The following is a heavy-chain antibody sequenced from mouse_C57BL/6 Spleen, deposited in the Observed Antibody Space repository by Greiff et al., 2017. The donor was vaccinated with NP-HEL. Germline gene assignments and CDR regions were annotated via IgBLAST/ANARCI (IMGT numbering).Heavy chain of an antibody. D-gene: IGHD2-2*01. CDR2: INPSSGYT. Sequence: QVQLKESGAELARPGASVKMSCKASGYTFTSYTMHWVKQRPGQGLEWIGYINPSSGYTKYNQKFKDKATLTADKSSSTAYMQLSSLTSEDSAVYYCARSSYGYDEGYAMDYWGQGTSVTVSS. J-gene: IGHJ4*01. CDR3: ARSSYGYDEGYAMDY. CDR1: GYTFTSYT. V-gene: IGHV1-4*01.